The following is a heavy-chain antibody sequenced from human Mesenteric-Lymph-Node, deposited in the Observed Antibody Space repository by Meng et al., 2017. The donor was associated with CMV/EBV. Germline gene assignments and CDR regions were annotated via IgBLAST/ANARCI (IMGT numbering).Heavy chain of an antibody. CDR3: AKATRGRGVVPPPYYFDY. CDR2: MNPHSGNT. V-gene: IGHV1-8*02. J-gene: IGHJ4*02. D-gene: IGHD2-15*01. Sequence: YTFRNSDINWGRQATGQGLEWMGWMNPHSGNTGYAPKFQGRVSMTRNTSISTAYMELSSLSSEDTAVYYCAKATRGRGVVPPPYYFDYWGQGALVTVSS. CDR1: YTFRNSD.